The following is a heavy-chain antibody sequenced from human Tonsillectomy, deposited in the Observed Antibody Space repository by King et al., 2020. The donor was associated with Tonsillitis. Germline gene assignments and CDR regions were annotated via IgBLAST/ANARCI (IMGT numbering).Heavy chain of an antibody. CDR3: ARARHLDY. Sequence: QLVQSGGGLVQPGGSLRLSCAASGFTVSNNYMSWVRQAPGKGLEWVSVIYTAGITHYADSVKGRFTISRDNSKNTLYLQMNSLRAEDTAVYYCARARHLDYWGRGTLVTVSS. V-gene: IGHV3-53*01. J-gene: IGHJ4*02. CDR2: IYTAGIT. CDR1: GFTVSNNY.